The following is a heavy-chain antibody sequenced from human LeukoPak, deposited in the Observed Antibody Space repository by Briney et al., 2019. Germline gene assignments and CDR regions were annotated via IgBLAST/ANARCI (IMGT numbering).Heavy chain of an antibody. CDR1: GDILTSHW. CDR3: ARGLVVPGTHEGYFYGMDV. CDR2: IYPGDSEL. V-gene: IGHV5-51*01. J-gene: IGHJ6*02. D-gene: IGHD1/OR15-1a*01. Sequence: GESLKISCKGSGDILTSHWIGWVRQMSGKGLEWVGVIYPGDSELTYSPSFQGQVTISADRSINTAYLQWRALKASDTAMYYCARGLVVPGTHEGYFYGMDVWGQGTSVTVSS.